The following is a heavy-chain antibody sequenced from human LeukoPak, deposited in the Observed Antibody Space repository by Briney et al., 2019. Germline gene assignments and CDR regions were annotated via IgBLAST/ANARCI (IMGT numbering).Heavy chain of an antibody. D-gene: IGHD7-27*01. V-gene: IGHV1-2*02. J-gene: IGHJ4*02. CDR3: AREGELGLND. CDR1: GYTFTVYY. CDR2: ITLNSGDT. Sequence: ASVKVSCKASGYTFTVYYIHWVRQAPGQGLEWMGWITLNSGDTKYAQKFQGRVTMTSDTSITTAYMELSRLKFDDTAIYYCAREGELGLNDWGQGTLVTVSS.